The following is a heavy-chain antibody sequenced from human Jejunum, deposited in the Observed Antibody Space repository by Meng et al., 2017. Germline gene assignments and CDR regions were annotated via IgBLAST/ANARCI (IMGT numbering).Heavy chain of an antibody. CDR1: RFPFNNYA. V-gene: IGHV3-23*01. Sequence: GEPPKIPCAASRFPFNNYAMSWVRQAPGKGLEWVSSIGSSADSAYYADSVKGRFTISRDNSRNTLNLQMNSLRVDNTAVYYCTNDLRVSRGYSGVWYVSEYFQYWGQGTLVTVSS. CDR3: TNDLRVSRGYSGVWYVSEYFQY. J-gene: IGHJ1*01. D-gene: IGHD6-19*01. CDR2: IGSSADSA.